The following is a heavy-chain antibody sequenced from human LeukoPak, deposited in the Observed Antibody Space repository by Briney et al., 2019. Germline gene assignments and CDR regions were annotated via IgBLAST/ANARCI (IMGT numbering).Heavy chain of an antibody. V-gene: IGHV3-48*04. CDR3: ARVSGPEPYYYDSSGYLPNDY. D-gene: IGHD3-22*01. CDR2: ISSSSSTI. Sequence: PGGSLRLSCAASGFTFSTYSMNWVRQAPGKGLEWVSYISSSSSTIYYADSVKGRFTISRDNAKNSLYLQMNSLRAEDTAVYYCARVSGPEPYYYDSSGYLPNDYWGQGTLVTVSS. J-gene: IGHJ4*02. CDR1: GFTFSTYS.